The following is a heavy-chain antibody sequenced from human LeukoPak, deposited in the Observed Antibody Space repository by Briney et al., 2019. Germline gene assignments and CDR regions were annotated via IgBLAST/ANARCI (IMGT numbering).Heavy chain of an antibody. Sequence: PSETLSLTCTVSGGSISSGDYYWSWIRQHPVKGLEWIGYIYYSGSTYYNPSLKSRVTISVDTSKNQFSLKLSSVTAADTAVYYCARGVKRKNYCSGGSCAKNFDYWGQGTLVTVSS. CDR3: ARGVKRKNYCSGGSCAKNFDY. D-gene: IGHD2-15*01. CDR2: IYYSGST. J-gene: IGHJ4*02. V-gene: IGHV4-31*03. CDR1: GGSISSGDYY.